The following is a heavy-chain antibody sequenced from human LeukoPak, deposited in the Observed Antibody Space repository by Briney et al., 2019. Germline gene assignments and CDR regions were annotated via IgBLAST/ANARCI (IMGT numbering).Heavy chain of an antibody. CDR2: ISSSGSTI. J-gene: IGHJ4*02. CDR3: ARGTGTTGFCFFV. CDR1: GFTFSSYS. D-gene: IGHD1-7*01. V-gene: IGHV3-48*04. Sequence: GGSLRLSCAASGFTFSSYSMNWVRQAPGKGLEWVSYISSSGSTIHYADSVKGRFTISRDNAKNSLYLQMNSLRAEDTAVYYCARGTGTTGFCFFVWGQGTLVTVSS.